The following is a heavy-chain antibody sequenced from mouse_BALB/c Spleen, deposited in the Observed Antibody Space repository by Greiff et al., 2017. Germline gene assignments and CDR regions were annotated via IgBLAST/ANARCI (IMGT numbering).Heavy chain of an antibody. CDR1: GYNFTSYW. V-gene: IGHV1-55*01. CDR3: ARRGYDEENAMDY. Sequence: VQLQQPGAELVKPGTSVKLSCKASGYNFTSYWINWVKLRPGQGLEWIGDIYPGSGSTNYNEKFKSKATLTVDTSSSTAYMQLSSLASEDSALYYCARRGYDEENAMDYWGQGTSVTVSS. CDR2: IYPGSGST. D-gene: IGHD2-2*01. J-gene: IGHJ4*01.